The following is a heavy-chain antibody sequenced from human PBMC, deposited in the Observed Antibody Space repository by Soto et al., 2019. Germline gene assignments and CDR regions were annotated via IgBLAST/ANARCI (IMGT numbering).Heavy chain of an antibody. CDR2: ISGSGGNT. V-gene: IGHV3-23*01. D-gene: IGHD1-7*01. Sequence: GGSLRLSCAASGFTFSSYAMTWVRQAPGKGLEWVSAISGSGGNTYSADSVKGRFTISRDNSKNTLYLQMNSLRAEDTAVYYCAKAWVPYNWNYGRFYVDPWGQGTLVTVSS. J-gene: IGHJ5*02. CDR1: GFTFSSYA. CDR3: AKAWVPYNWNYGRFYVDP.